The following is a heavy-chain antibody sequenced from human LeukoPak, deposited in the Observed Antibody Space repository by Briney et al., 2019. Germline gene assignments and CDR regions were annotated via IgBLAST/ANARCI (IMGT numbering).Heavy chain of an antibody. D-gene: IGHD1-14*01. V-gene: IGHV3-33*06. CDR1: GFTFSSYG. CDR2: IWYDGSNK. CDR3: AKGSRPAFD. J-gene: IGHJ4*02. Sequence: GGSLRLSCAASGFTFSSYGMHWVRQAPGKGLEWVAVIWYDGSNKYYADSVKGRFTISRDNSKNTLYLQMNSLGPEDTAVYYCAKGSRPAFDWGQGTLVTVSS.